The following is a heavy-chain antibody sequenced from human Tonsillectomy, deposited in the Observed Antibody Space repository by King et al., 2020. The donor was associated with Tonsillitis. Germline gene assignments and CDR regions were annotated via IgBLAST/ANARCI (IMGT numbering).Heavy chain of an antibody. D-gene: IGHD3-22*01. CDR1: GGSFSSYA. CDR2: IIPPFGTA. J-gene: IGHJ6*03. Sequence: HAQLVQSGAEVKKPGSSVKVSCKASGGSFSSYAISWVRQAPGQGLEWMGGIIPPFGTANYAQKFQGRVTITADESTGTAYMELRSLRSEDTAGYYCARAHSSGYWAYNYYMDVWGKGTTVTVSS. V-gene: IGHV1-69*01. CDR3: ARAHSSGYWAYNYYMDV.